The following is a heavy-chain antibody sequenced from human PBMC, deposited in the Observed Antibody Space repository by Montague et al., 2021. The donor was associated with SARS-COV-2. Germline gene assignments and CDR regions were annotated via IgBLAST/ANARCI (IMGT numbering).Heavy chain of an antibody. CDR1: GGSISSSNYY. CDR3: ARREDYYGSGSYPN. J-gene: IGHJ4*02. V-gene: IGHV4-39*01. D-gene: IGHD3-10*01. CDR2: IYYSGST. Sequence: SETLSLTCTVSGGSISSSNYYWGWIRQPPGKGLEWIGSIYYSGSTYYNPSLKSRVTISVDTSKNQFSLKLSSVTAADTAVYYCARREDYYGSGSYPNWGQGTLVTVSS.